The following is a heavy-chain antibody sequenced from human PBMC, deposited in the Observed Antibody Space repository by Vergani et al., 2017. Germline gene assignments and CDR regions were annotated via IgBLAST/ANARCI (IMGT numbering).Heavy chain of an antibody. CDR3: ARGDFWSGDGYYFDY. Sequence: QVQLQESGPGLVKPSETLSLTCTVSGGSISSYYWSWIRQPPGKGLEWIGYIYYSGSTNYNPSLKSRVTISVDTSKNQFSLKLSSVTAADTAVSYCARGDFWSGDGYYFDYWGQGTLVTVSS. CDR1: GGSISSYY. V-gene: IGHV4-59*01. J-gene: IGHJ4*02. CDR2: IYYSGST. D-gene: IGHD3-3*01.